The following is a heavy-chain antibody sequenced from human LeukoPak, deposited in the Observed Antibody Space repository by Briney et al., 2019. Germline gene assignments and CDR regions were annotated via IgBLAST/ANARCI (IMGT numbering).Heavy chain of an antibody. CDR3: ARVITMVRGVKFDP. CDR1: GFTFSSYN. V-gene: IGHV3-21*04. Sequence: KSGGSLRLSCAASGFTFSSYNMNWVRQAPGKGLEWVSSVSTSSSYIYYADSVKGRFTISRDNAKNSLYLQMNSLRAEDTAVYYCARVITMVRGVKFDPWGQGTLVTVSS. J-gene: IGHJ5*02. CDR2: VSTSSSYI. D-gene: IGHD3-10*01.